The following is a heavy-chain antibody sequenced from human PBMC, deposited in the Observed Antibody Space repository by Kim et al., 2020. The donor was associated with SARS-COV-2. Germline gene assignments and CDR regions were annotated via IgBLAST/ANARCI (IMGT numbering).Heavy chain of an antibody. CDR3: ARYATMIVGYAFDI. V-gene: IGHV4-39*07. CDR2: IYYSGST. D-gene: IGHD3-22*01. CDR1: GGSISSSSYY. J-gene: IGHJ3*02. Sequence: SETLSLTCTVSGGSISSSSYYWGWIRQPPGKGLEWIGSIYYSGSTYYNPSLKSRVTISVDTSKNQFSLKLSSVTAADTAVYYCARYATMIVGYAFDIGGQGTMVTVSS.